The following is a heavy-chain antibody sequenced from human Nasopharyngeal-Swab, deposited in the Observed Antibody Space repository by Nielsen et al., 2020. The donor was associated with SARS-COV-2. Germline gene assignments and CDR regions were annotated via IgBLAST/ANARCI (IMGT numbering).Heavy chain of an antibody. CDR2: IYPGDSDT. CDR1: GSSFTSYW. CDR3: ARRVGYCSGGSCYFDY. D-gene: IGHD2-15*01. J-gene: IGHJ4*02. V-gene: IGHV5-51*01. Sequence: GGSLRLSCKGSGSSFTSYWIGWVRKMPGKGLEWMGIIYPGDSDTRYSPSFQGQVTISADKSISTAYLQWSSLKASDTAMYYCARRVGYCSGGSCYFDYWGQGTLVTVSS.